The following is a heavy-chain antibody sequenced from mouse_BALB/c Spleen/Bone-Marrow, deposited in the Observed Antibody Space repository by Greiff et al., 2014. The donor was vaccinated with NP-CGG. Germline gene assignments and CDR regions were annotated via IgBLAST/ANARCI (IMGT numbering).Heavy chain of an antibody. D-gene: IGHD1-1*01. CDR3: ARLLLYYYAMDY. V-gene: IGHV1-18*01. J-gene: IGHJ4*01. Sequence: EVQLQQSGPELVKPGASMKISCKASGYSFTGYTMNWVKQSHGKNLEWIGLINPYNGGTNYNQKFKDKATLTVDRSPSTAYMELPSLTSEDSAVYYCARLLLYYYAMDYWGQGTSVTVSS. CDR2: INPYNGGT. CDR1: GYSFTGYT.